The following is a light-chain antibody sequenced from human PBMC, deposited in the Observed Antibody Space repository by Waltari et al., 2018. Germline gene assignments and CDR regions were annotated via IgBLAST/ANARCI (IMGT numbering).Light chain of an antibody. CDR1: SSDVGGYNY. V-gene: IGLV2-14*01. Sequence: QSALTQPASVSGSPGQSITISCTVTSSDVGGYNYVSWYQQHPGKAPKLMIYDVSNRPSGVSNRFSGSKSGNTASLTISGLQAEDEADYYCSSYTSSRTLIFGGGTKLTVL. J-gene: IGLJ2*01. CDR3: SSYTSSRTLI. CDR2: DVS.